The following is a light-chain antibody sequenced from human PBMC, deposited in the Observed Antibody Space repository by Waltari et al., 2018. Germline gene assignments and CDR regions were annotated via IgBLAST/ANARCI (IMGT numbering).Light chain of an antibody. Sequence: VLTQSPATLSLSPGERATLSCRASQSVDEYRAWDKQKPGKSPRLRIYDASNRATGIPIRFSGSGFGKDFTRTISSLEPDDFAHYYCQQRRNWPPTFGQGTKVEIK. CDR2: DAS. J-gene: IGKJ1*01. CDR3: QQRRNWPPT. CDR1: QSVDEY. V-gene: IGKV3-11*01.